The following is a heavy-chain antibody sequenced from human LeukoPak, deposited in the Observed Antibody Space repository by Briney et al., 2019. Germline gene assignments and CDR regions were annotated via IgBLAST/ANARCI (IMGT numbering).Heavy chain of an antibody. CDR1: GGSFSGYY. CDR3: ARRRPPCVTSCAFDI. Sequence: SETLSRTCAVYGGSFSGYYWSWIRQPPGKGLEWIGEINHSGSTNYNPSLKSRVTISVDTSKNQFSLKLSSVTAADTAVYYCARRRPPCVTSCAFDIWGQGTMVTVSS. D-gene: IGHD4-11*01. J-gene: IGHJ3*02. CDR2: INHSGST. V-gene: IGHV4-34*01.